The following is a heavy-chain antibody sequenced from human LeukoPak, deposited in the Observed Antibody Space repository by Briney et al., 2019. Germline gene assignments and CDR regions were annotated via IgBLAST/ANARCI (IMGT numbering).Heavy chain of an antibody. Sequence: GASVKVSCKASGGTFRSYAISWVRQAPGQGLEWMGGIIPTFGTTNYAQKFQGRVTFTADDSTSTAYMRLSSLRSEDTAVYYCARAVGTTGKTEDAFDIWGQGTKVTVSS. CDR3: ARAVGTTGKTEDAFDI. CDR2: IIPTFGTT. J-gene: IGHJ3*02. CDR1: GGTFRSYA. D-gene: IGHD1-1*01. V-gene: IGHV1-69*13.